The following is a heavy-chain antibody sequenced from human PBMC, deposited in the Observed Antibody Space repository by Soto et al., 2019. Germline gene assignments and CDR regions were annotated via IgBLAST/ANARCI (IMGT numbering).Heavy chain of an antibody. CDR2: ISFDGRNT. Sequence: LRLSCAASGFTFNSYGMHWVRQAPGKGLEWVVVISFDGRNTYYADSVKGRFTISRDNSKNTLYLQMNSLRAEDTAVYYCANSPSEYDSSGYDLDYWGQGTLVTVSS. V-gene: IGHV3-30*18. J-gene: IGHJ4*02. CDR1: GFTFNSYG. CDR3: ANSPSEYDSSGYDLDY. D-gene: IGHD3-22*01.